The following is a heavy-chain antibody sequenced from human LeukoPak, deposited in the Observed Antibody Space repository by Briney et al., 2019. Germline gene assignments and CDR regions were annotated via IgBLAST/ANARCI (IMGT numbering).Heavy chain of an antibody. J-gene: IGHJ2*01. CDR3: ARLYDSSGYYYENWYFDL. CDR1: GYSFTSYW. CDR2: IYPGDSDT. D-gene: IGHD3-22*01. Sequence: GESLKISCKGSGYSFTSYWIGWVRQMPGKGLEWMGIIYPGDSDTRYSPSFQGQVTISADKSTSTAYLQWSSLKASDTAMYYCARLYDSSGYYYENWYFDLWGRGTLVTVSS. V-gene: IGHV5-51*01.